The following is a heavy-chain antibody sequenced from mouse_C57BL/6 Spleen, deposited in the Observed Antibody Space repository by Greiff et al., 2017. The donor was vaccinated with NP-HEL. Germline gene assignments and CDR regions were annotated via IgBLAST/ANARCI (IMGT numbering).Heavy chain of an antibody. J-gene: IGHJ3*01. CDR3: ARAGLSNYLAWFAY. Sequence: VQLQQPGAELVRPGTSVKLSCKASGYTFTSYWMHWVKQRPGQGLEWIGVIDPSDSYTNYNQKFKGKATLTVDTSSSTAYMQLSSLTSEDSAVYYCARAGLSNYLAWFAYWGQGTLVTVSA. D-gene: IGHD2-5*01. CDR1: GYTFTSYW. CDR2: IDPSDSYT. V-gene: IGHV1-59*01.